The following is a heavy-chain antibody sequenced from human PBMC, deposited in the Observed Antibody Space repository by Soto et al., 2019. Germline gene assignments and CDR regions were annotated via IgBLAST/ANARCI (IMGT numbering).Heavy chain of an antibody. CDR3: VAGYDILTGYLTDFDY. D-gene: IGHD3-9*01. CDR1: GFTFSSYA. J-gene: IGHJ4*02. CDR2: ISSNGGST. V-gene: IGHV3-64D*06. Sequence: GGSLRLSCSASGFTFSSYAMHWVRQAPGKGLEYVSAISSNGGSTYYADSVKGRFTISRDNSKNTLYLQMSSLRAEDTAVYYCVAGYDILTGYLTDFDYWGQGTLVTVSS.